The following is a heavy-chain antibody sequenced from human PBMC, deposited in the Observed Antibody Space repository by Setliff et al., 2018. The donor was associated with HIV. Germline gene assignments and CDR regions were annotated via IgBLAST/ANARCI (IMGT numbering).Heavy chain of an antibody. D-gene: IGHD2-15*01. Sequence: PSETLSLTCAVYGGSFNGYYWSWIRQPPGKGLEWIGEINHSGSTNYNPSPKSRVTMSVDKSKNQFSLRLSSVTAADTAVYYCARARRAGSGPKYFQHWGQGTLVTVSS. V-gene: IGHV4-34*01. CDR2: INHSGST. CDR3: ARARRAGSGPKYFQH. J-gene: IGHJ1*01. CDR1: GGSFNGYY.